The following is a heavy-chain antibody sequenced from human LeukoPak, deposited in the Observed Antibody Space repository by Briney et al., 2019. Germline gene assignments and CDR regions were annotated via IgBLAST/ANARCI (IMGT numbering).Heavy chain of an antibody. CDR1: GFTFSSYA. CDR3: ASSYAPFDY. D-gene: IGHD3-10*01. Sequence: PGGSLRLSCAASGFTFSSYAMSWVRQAPGKGLEWVSAISGSGGSTYYADSVKGRFTISRDNSKNTLSLEMNSLRDEDTAVYYCASSYAPFDYWGQGTLVTVSS. V-gene: IGHV3-23*01. J-gene: IGHJ4*02. CDR2: ISGSGGST.